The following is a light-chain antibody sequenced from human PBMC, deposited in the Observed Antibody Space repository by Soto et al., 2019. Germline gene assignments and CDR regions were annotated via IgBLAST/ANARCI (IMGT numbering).Light chain of an antibody. CDR3: QQYGSSRPT. Sequence: EIVLTQSPGTLSLSPGERATLSCRASQSVSSSYLAWYQQKPGQAPRLLIYETSIRAPGIPARFSGSGSGTEFTLTISSLQSEDFAVYYCQQYGSSRPTFGQGTKVDIK. CDR1: QSVSSSY. V-gene: IGKV3-20*01. CDR2: ETS. J-gene: IGKJ1*01.